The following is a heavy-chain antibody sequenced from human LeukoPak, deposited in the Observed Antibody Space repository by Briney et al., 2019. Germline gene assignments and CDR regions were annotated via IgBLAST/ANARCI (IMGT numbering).Heavy chain of an antibody. V-gene: IGHV1-69*05. CDR2: LIPIFATT. Sequence: GASVKVSCKASGGTFSGHAISWVRQAPGQGLEWMGGLIPIFATTNHTQIFQGRLKITTDDSTATAYMELSSLRSEDTAIYYCAGGHPFNSYMDVWGKGTTVTVFS. J-gene: IGHJ6*03. CDR3: AGGHPFNSYMDV. CDR1: GGTFSGHA. D-gene: IGHD2/OR15-2a*01.